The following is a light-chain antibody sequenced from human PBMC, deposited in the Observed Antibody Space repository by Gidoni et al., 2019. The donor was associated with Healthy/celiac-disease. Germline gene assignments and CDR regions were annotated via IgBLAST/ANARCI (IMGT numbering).Light chain of an antibody. J-gene: IGLJ2*01. CDR2: RNN. Sequence: QSVLTQPPSASGTPGRRVTISCSGSSSHIGSNYVYWYQQLPGTAPTLLIYRNNQRPSGVPDRFSGSKSGTSASLAISGLRSEDEADYYCAAWDDSLSAFFGGGTKLTVL. CDR3: AAWDDSLSAF. CDR1: SSHIGSNY. V-gene: IGLV1-47*01.